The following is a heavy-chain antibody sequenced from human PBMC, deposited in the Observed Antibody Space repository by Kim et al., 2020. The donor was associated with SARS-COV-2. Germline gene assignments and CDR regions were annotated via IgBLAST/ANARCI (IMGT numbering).Heavy chain of an antibody. CDR3: ARDRAEKGFIGY. D-gene: IGHD3-10*01. V-gene: IGHV1-2*02. Sequence: ASVKVSCKAYGYKFSDFYIHWLRQAPGQPFECMGWINPVTGDATYAQKFQGRLTMTRQKSIATVYMEVSGLRFDDTAVYYCARDRAEKGFIGYWGQGTQVTVAS. CDR1: GYKFSDFY. J-gene: IGHJ4*02. CDR2: INPVTGDA.